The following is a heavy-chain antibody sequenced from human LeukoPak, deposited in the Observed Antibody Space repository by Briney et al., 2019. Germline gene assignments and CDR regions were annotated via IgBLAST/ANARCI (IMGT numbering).Heavy chain of an antibody. D-gene: IGHD3-22*01. V-gene: IGHV3-33*01. J-gene: IGHJ4*02. Sequence: GGSLRLSCAASGFTFRSHGMHWVRQAPGKGLEWVAFIWYDGSNKYYTDSVKGRFTISRDNSKNTLYLQMNSLRAEDTAVYYCARDPTYYYDSSGYTFDYWGQGTLVTVSS. CDR2: IWYDGSNK. CDR3: ARDPTYYYDSSGYTFDY. CDR1: GFTFRSHG.